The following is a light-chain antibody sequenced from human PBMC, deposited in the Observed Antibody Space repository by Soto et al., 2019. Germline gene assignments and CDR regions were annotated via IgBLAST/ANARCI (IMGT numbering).Light chain of an antibody. CDR2: DAS. CDR1: QSVSNY. V-gene: IGKV3D-15*01. J-gene: IGKJ5*01. Sequence: EIVVTQSPCTLSLSPGERATLSCRASQSVSNYLAWYQQKPGQAPRLLIYDASNGATGITARFSGSGSGTDFTLTISSLLSDDFVVDSCQQYNDWCITFAQGTRLEIK. CDR3: QQYNDWCIT.